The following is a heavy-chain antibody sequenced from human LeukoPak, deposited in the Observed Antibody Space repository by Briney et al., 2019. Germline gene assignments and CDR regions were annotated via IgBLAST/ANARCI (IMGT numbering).Heavy chain of an antibody. V-gene: IGHV3-23*01. CDR3: AKEKWELLISDY. CDR2: ISGSGGGT. Sequence: GGSLRLSCAASGFTFSSYAMSWVRQAPGKGLEWVSAISGSGGGTYYADPVKGRFTISRDNSKNTLFLQMNSLRGEDTAVYYCAKEKWELLISDYWGQGTLVTVSS. D-gene: IGHD1-26*01. J-gene: IGHJ4*02. CDR1: GFTFSSYA.